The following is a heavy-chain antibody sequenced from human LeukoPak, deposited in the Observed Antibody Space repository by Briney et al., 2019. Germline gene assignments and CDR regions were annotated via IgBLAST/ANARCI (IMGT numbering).Heavy chain of an antibody. CDR2: IKQDGRDK. D-gene: IGHD4-17*01. V-gene: IGHV3-7*03. J-gene: IGHJ4*02. CDR1: GFTFSRFW. CDR3: ARAMLTTTVTTAAFDY. Sequence: PGGSLRLSCAASGFTFSRFWMSWVRQAPGKGLEWVANIKQDGRDKYYVDSVKGRFTISRDNAKNSLYLQMSGLRAEDTAVYYCARAMLTTTVTTAAFDYWGQGTLVTVSS.